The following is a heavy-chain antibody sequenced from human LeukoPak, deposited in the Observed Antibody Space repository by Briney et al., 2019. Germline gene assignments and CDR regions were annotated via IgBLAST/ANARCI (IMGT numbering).Heavy chain of an antibody. D-gene: IGHD3-3*01. Sequence: SETLSLTCTVSGGSISYYYWTWIRQSPGKGLEWIGYISYSGSTKYNPSLKSRVTISVDTSKNQFSLKVNSMTAADTSVYYCARLRFLEWLFPWFDPWGQGILVTVSS. CDR3: ARLRFLEWLFPWFDP. CDR1: GGSISYYY. J-gene: IGHJ5*02. V-gene: IGHV4-59*08. CDR2: ISYSGST.